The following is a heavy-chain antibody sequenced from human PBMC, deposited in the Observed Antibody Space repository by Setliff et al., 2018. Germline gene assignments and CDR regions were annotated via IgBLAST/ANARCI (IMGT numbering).Heavy chain of an antibody. D-gene: IGHD5-18*01. V-gene: IGHV5-51*01. J-gene: IGHJ5*01. CDR3: ARRGYGGYIYGSFDS. CDR1: GYSFTSYW. Sequence: GESLKISCKGSGYSFTSYWIGWVRQMPGRGLEWMGIIYPADSDTTYSPSFQGQVTISVDKSLSTAYLQWSSLKASDSGKYYCARRGYGGYIYGSFDSWSQGTLVTVSS. CDR2: IYPADSDT.